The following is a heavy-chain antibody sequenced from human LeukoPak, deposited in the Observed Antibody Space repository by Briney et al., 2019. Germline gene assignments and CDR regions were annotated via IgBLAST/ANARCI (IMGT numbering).Heavy chain of an antibody. D-gene: IGHD3-10*01. CDR1: GASISSYY. CDR2: IYYSGST. V-gene: IGHV4-59*01. Sequence: PSETLSLTCTVSGASISSYYWSWIRQPPGKGLEWIGYIYYSGSTNYNPSLKSRVTISVDTSKNQFSLKLSSVTAADTAVYYCARDGRSGSPYYFDYWGREPWSPSPQ. CDR3: ARDGRSGSPYYFDY. J-gene: IGHJ4*02.